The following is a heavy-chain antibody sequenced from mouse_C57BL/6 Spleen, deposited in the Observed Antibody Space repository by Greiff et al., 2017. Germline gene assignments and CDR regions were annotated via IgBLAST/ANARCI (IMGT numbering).Heavy chain of an antibody. CDR2: IDPETGGT. J-gene: IGHJ3*01. D-gene: IGHD2-4*01. CDR1: GYTFTDYE. Sequence: QVKLQQSGAELVRPGASVTLSCKASGYTFTDYEMHWVKQTPVHGLEWIGAIDPETGGTAYNQKFKDKATLTVDKSSSTAYMQLSSLTSEYSAVYYCAREDYDYDAFAYCGQGTLVTVSA. V-gene: IGHV1-15*01. CDR3: AREDYDYDAFAY.